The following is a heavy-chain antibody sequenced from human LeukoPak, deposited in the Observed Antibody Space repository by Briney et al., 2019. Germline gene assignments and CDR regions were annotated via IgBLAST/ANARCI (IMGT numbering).Heavy chain of an antibody. J-gene: IGHJ4*02. CDR3: AREGSGWYRGLLDY. CDR1: GGSISSYY. Sequence: SETLSLTCTVSGGSISSYYWSWIRQPPGKGLEWIGYIYYSGSTNYNPSLKSRVTISVDTSKNQFSLKLSSVTAADTAVYYYAREGSGWYRGLLDYWGQGTLVTVSS. D-gene: IGHD6-13*01. V-gene: IGHV4-59*01. CDR2: IYYSGST.